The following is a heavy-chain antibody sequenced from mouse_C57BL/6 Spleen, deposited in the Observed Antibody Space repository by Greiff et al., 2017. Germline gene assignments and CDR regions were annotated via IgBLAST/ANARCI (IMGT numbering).Heavy chain of an antibody. CDR2: IDPSDSET. J-gene: IGHJ4*01. Sequence: QVQLQQSGAELVRPGSSVKLSCKASGYTFTSYWMHWVKQRPIQGLEWIGNIDPSDSETHYNQKFKDKATLTVDKSSSTAYMQLSSLTSEDSAVYYCARRGNYDFFYAMDYWGQGTSVTVSS. CDR1: GYTFTSYW. D-gene: IGHD2-1*01. CDR3: ARRGNYDFFYAMDY. V-gene: IGHV1-52*01.